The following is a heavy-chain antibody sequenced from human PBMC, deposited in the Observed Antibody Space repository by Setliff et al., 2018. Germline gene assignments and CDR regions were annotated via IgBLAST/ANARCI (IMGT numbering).Heavy chain of an antibody. CDR2: IKQDGSEE. J-gene: IGHJ2*01. CDR1: GITFRSYW. Sequence: GGSLRLSCVASGITFRSYWMSWVRQAPGKGLEWVADIKQDGSEEYYVDSVKDRFTISRDNAKNSLFLQMNSLRVEDTAVYYCARDWGITRTNNWYFDLWGRGTLVTVS. CDR3: ARDWGITRTNNWYFDL. D-gene: IGHD1-7*01. V-gene: IGHV3-7*01.